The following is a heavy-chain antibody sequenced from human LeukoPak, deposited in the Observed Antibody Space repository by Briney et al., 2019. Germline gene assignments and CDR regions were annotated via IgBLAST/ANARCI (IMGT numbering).Heavy chain of an antibody. Sequence: PGGSLRLSCAASGFTFSSYSMNWVRQAPGKGLEWVSSISTSSSYIYYADSVKGRFTISRDNAKNSLYLQMNSLRAEDTAVYYCARELGSGYYYYDMDVRGKGTTVTVSS. V-gene: IGHV3-21*01. D-gene: IGHD3-10*01. CDR1: GFTFSSYS. J-gene: IGHJ6*03. CDR3: ARELGSGYYYYDMDV. CDR2: ISTSSSYI.